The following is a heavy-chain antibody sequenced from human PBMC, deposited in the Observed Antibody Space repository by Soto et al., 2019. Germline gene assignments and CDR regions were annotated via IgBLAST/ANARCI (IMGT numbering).Heavy chain of an antibody. CDR1: GFTFSSYS. CDR3: ARDYDCSGGSCYPFDY. V-gene: IGHV3-48*02. CDR2: ISSSSSTI. J-gene: IGHJ4*02. D-gene: IGHD2-15*01. Sequence: EVQLVESGGGLVQPGGSLRLSCAASGFTFSSYSMNWVRQAPGKGLEWVSYISSSSSTIYYADSVKGRFTISRDNAKNSLYLKMNSLRDEDTAVYYCARDYDCSGGSCYPFDYWGQGTLVTVSS.